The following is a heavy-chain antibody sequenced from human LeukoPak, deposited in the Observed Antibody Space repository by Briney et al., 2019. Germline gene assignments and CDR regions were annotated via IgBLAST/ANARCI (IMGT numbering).Heavy chain of an antibody. V-gene: IGHV3-21*01. J-gene: IGHJ4*02. CDR2: ISSSSSYI. Sequence: PGGSLRLSCAASGFTFSKYAMTWVRQAPGKGLEWVSSISSSSSYIYYADSVKGRFTISRDNAKNSLYLQMNSLRAEDTAVYYCARVYIFGELLPYFDYWGQGTLVTVSS. CDR3: ARVYIFGELLPYFDY. CDR1: GFTFSKYA. D-gene: IGHD3-10*02.